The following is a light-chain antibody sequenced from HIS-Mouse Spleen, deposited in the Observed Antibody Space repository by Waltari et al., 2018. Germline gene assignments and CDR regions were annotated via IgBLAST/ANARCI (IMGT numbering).Light chain of an antibody. CDR2: EGS. CDR1: SSDVGVFTL. J-gene: IGLJ2*01. V-gene: IGLV2-23*03. CDR3: CSYAGSSTFEV. Sequence: LPHPAPVSGPPGQPTTTPAPGTSSDVGVFTLSPWYQQHPGKAPKLMIYEGSKRPSGVSNRFSGSKSGNTASLTISGLQAEDEADYYCCSYAGSSTFEVFGGGTKLTVL.